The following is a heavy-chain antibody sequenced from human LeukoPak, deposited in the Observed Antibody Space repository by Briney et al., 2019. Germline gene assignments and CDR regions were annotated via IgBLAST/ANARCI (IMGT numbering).Heavy chain of an antibody. D-gene: IGHD6-13*01. Sequence: SETLSLTCTVSGGSISSYYWSWIRQPPGKGLEWIGYIYYSGSTNYNPSPKSRVTISVDTSKNQFSLKLSSVTAADTAVYYCARRGLAGIDYWGQGTLVTVSS. V-gene: IGHV4-59*08. CDR3: ARRGLAGIDY. CDR1: GGSISSYY. J-gene: IGHJ4*02. CDR2: IYYSGST.